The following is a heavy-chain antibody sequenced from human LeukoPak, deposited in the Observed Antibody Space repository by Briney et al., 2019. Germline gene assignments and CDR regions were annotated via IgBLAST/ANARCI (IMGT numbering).Heavy chain of an antibody. V-gene: IGHV3-21*01. CDR1: GFTFSRCW. CDR3: ARDLSTGTGPRAFDI. D-gene: IGHD4-11*01. Sequence: GGSLRLSCAGSGFTFSRCWMNWVRQAPGKGLEWVSSISSSSSYIYYADSVKGRFTISRDNAKNSLYLQMNSLRAEDTAVYYCARDLSTGTGPRAFDIWGQGTMVTVSS. J-gene: IGHJ3*02. CDR2: ISSSSSYI.